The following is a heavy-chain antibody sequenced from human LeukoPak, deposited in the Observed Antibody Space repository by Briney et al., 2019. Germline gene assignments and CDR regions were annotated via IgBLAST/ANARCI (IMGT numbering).Heavy chain of an antibody. CDR2: INHSGST. D-gene: IGHD1-26*01. CDR3: ARGQTIVGATGDF. Sequence: RASETPSLTCAVYGGSFSGYYWSWIRQPPGKGLEWIGEINHSGSTNYNPSLKSRVTISVDTSKNQFSLKLSSVTAADTAVYYCARGQTIVGATGDFWGQGTLVTVSS. J-gene: IGHJ4*02. V-gene: IGHV4-34*01. CDR1: GGSFSGYY.